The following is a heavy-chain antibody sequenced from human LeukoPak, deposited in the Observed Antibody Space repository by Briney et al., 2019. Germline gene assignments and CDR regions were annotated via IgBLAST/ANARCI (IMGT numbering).Heavy chain of an antibody. D-gene: IGHD3-10*01. CDR2: IYYSVIT. Sequence: SETLSLTCAVSGGSISTSSYYWGWIRQPPGRGLEWIGSIYYSVITYYNPSLRSRVTISVDTSKNQFSLKMNSMTAADTAVYFCFRGGVRGRAGYWGQGALVTVSS. J-gene: IGHJ4*02. V-gene: IGHV4-39*07. CDR3: FRGGVRGRAGY. CDR1: GGSISTSSYY.